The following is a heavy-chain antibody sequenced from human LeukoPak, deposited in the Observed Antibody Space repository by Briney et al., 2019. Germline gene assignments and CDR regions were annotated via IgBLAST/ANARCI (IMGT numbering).Heavy chain of an antibody. CDR2: IYYSGST. Sequence: SETLSLTCTVSGGSPSSYYWSWTRQPPGKGLEWIGYIYYSGSTNYNPSLKSRVTISVDTSKNQFSLKLSSVTAADTAVYYCARGRGYYGSGSYSPIFDYWGQGTLVTVSS. CDR3: ARGRGYYGSGSYSPIFDY. V-gene: IGHV4-59*01. J-gene: IGHJ4*02. D-gene: IGHD3-10*01. CDR1: GGSPSSYY.